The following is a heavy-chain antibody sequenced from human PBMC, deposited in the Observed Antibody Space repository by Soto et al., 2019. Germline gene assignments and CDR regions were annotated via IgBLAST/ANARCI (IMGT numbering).Heavy chain of an antibody. D-gene: IGHD1-1*01. CDR2: TYYKSKWYY. Sequence: TLSLTCDISGDSVSSNSAGWNWIRQTPSRGLEWLGRTYYKSKWYYTYAASVKSRITVSPDTSKNQFSLQLTSVTPEDTAVYYCARGSWDDVSGHYHMDVWDKGTTVTVSS. CDR3: ARGSWDDVSGHYHMDV. CDR1: GDSVSSNSAG. J-gene: IGHJ6*03. V-gene: IGHV6-1*01.